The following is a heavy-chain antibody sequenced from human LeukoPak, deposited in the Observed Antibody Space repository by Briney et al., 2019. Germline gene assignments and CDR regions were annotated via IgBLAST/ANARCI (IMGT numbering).Heavy chain of an antibody. Sequence: ASVKVSCKASGSTFSSYDINWVRQATGQGLEWMGWMNPNSGDTGYTPRFQGRVTITRDTSISTAYMELSSLRSEDTAIYYCAKARPNFHENSGHYYRRDGDSWGQGALVTASS. CDR2: MNPNSGDT. J-gene: IGHJ5*01. CDR1: GSTFSSYD. CDR3: AKARPNFHENSGHYYRRDGDS. V-gene: IGHV1-8*03. D-gene: IGHD3-22*01.